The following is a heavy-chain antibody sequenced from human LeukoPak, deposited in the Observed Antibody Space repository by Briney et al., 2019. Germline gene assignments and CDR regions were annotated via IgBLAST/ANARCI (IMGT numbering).Heavy chain of an antibody. CDR1: GYTFTSYD. J-gene: IGHJ4*02. CDR2: MNPNSGDT. V-gene: IGHV1-8*01. Sequence: ASVKLSCKASGYTFTSYDINWVRQATGQGLEWMGWMNPNSGDTGYAQKFQGRVTMTRNTSISTAYMELSSLRSEDTAVYYCARVLPRRRDDYWGQGTLVTVSS. CDR3: ARVLPRRRDDY.